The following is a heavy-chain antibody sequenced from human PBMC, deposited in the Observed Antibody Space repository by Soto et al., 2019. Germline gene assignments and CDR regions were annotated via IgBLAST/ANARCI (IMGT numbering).Heavy chain of an antibody. D-gene: IGHD4-4*01. Sequence: PGGSLRLSCAASGFTFSSYAMSWVRQAPGKGLEWVSAISGSGGSTYYADSVKGRFTISRDNSKNTLYLQMNSLRAEDTAVYYCAKKGGYSNYVIRPIDYWGQGTLVTVSS. V-gene: IGHV3-23*01. CDR2: ISGSGGST. CDR1: GFTFSSYA. CDR3: AKKGGYSNYVIRPIDY. J-gene: IGHJ4*02.